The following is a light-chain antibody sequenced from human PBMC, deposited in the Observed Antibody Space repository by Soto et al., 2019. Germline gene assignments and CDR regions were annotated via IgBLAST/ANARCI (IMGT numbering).Light chain of an antibody. CDR1: SGSVSTARY. V-gene: IGLV8-61*01. Sequence: QTVVTQEPSFSVSPGGTVTLTCDLSSGSVSTARYPSWYQQTPGQPPRTLIYNTNTRSSGVPDRFSGSILGNKAALTITGAQADDESDYYCVLYLGSGIAVFGGGTKLTVL. CDR3: VLYLGSGIAV. J-gene: IGLJ3*02. CDR2: NTN.